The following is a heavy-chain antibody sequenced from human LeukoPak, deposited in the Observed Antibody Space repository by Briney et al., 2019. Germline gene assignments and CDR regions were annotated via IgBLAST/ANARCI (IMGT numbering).Heavy chain of an antibody. Sequence: SETLSLTCAVSGGSISSSNWWSWVRQPPGKGLEWIGEIYHSGSTNYNPSLKSRVTISVDKSKNQFSLKLSSATAADTAVYYCAREGIVGANFDYWGQGTLVTVSS. CDR2: IYHSGST. D-gene: IGHD1-26*01. CDR1: GGSISSSNW. CDR3: AREGIVGANFDY. V-gene: IGHV4-4*02. J-gene: IGHJ4*02.